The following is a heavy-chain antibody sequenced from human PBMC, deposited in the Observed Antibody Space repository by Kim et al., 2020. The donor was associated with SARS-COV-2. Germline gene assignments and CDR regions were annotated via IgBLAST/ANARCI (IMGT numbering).Heavy chain of an antibody. D-gene: IGHD2-2*01. Sequence: GGSLRLSCAASGFTFTSYWMNWVRQAPGKGLEWVANINEAGRDKYYVDSVKGRFTISRDNAKNSVYLQMNSLRAEDTAVYYCLRGATPSPYWGPGTLVTV. CDR2: INEAGRDK. J-gene: IGHJ4*02. V-gene: IGHV3-7*01. CDR1: GFTFTSYW. CDR3: LRGATPSPY.